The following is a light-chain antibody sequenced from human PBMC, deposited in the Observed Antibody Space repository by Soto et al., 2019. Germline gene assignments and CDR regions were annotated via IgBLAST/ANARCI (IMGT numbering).Light chain of an antibody. CDR1: KLGDKY. CDR3: QAATV. CDR2: QDS. J-gene: IGLJ1*01. V-gene: IGLV3-1*01. Sequence: SYELTQPRSVSVSPGQTASITCSGDKLGDKYACWYQQKPGQSPVLVIYQDSKRPSGIPERFSGSNSGNTATLTISGTQAMDEADYYCQAATVFGTGTKLTVL.